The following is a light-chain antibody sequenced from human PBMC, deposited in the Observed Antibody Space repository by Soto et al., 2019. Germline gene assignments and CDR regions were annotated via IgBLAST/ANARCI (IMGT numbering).Light chain of an antibody. CDR2: WAS. CDR1: QSVIHSSSNKNY. J-gene: IGKJ3*01. V-gene: IGKV4-1*01. Sequence: DIVMTQSPDSLAVSLGERVTINCKSSQSVIHSSSNKNYLAWYQQKPGQPPKLLIYWASTRESWVPDRFSGSGSETDFSLTISSLQAEDVAVYYCQQYYITPFTFGPGTKVHIK. CDR3: QQYYITPFT.